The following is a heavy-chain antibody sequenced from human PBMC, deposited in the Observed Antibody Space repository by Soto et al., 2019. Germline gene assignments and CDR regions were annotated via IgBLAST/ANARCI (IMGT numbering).Heavy chain of an antibody. Sequence: GASVKVSCKASGCTFTSYGISWVRQAPGQGLEWMGWISAYNGNTNYAQKLQGRVTMTTDTSTSTAYMELSSLRSEDTAVYYCARGVSKIAVAGNFFLDPWGQGTLVTVSS. V-gene: IGHV1-18*04. CDR1: GCTFTSYG. CDR3: ARGVSKIAVAGNFFLDP. J-gene: IGHJ5*02. D-gene: IGHD6-19*01. CDR2: ISAYNGNT.